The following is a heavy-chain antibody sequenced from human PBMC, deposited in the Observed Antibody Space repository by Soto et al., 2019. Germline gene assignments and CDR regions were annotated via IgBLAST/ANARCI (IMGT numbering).Heavy chain of an antibody. CDR1: GFTFSSYA. CDR3: ARVGGSGSSPYYYYGMDV. V-gene: IGHV3-30-3*01. CDR2: ISYDGSNK. D-gene: IGHD3-10*01. Sequence: LRLSCAASGFTFSSYAMHWVRQAPGKGLEWVAVISYDGSNKYYADSVKGRFTISRDNSKNTLYLQMNSLRAEDTAVYYCARVGGSGSSPYYYYGMDVWGQGTTVTVSS. J-gene: IGHJ6*02.